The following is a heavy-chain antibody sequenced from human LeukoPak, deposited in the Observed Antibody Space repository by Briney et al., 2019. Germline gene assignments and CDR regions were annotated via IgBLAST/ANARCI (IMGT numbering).Heavy chain of an antibody. Sequence: ASVKVSCKASGGTFSSYAISWVRQAPGQGLEWMGGIIPIFGTANYAQKFQGGVTITADESTNTAYMELSSLRSEDTAVYYCARGPPNWGYDYWGPGTLVTVSS. D-gene: IGHD7-27*01. CDR1: GGTFSSYA. J-gene: IGHJ4*02. V-gene: IGHV1-69*13. CDR3: ARGPPNWGYDY. CDR2: IIPIFGTA.